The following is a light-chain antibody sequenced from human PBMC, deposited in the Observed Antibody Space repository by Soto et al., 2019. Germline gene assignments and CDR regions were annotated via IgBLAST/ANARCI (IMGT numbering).Light chain of an antibody. Sequence: ESVLTQSPGTLSLSPGEKATLSCRASQSVSSSYLAWYQQKPGQAPRLLIYGASSRATGIPDRFSGSGSGTDFTLTVSRLEPEDFAAYYCQQCGSSSRTFGQGTKVEIK. J-gene: IGKJ1*01. CDR3: QQCGSSSRT. CDR1: QSVSSSY. CDR2: GAS. V-gene: IGKV3-20*01.